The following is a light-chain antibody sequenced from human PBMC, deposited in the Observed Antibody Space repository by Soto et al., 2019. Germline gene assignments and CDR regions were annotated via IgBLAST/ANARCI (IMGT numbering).Light chain of an antibody. CDR1: SSDVGGYDY. V-gene: IGLV2-14*01. CDR3: SSYISSSTSPYV. Sequence: QSVLTQPASVSGSPGQSITISCTGTSSDVGGYDYVSWYQQHPGKAPKLMIYEVSNRPSGVFNRFSGSKSGNTASLTISGLQAEDEADYYCSSYISSSTSPYVFGTGTKVTVL. CDR2: EVS. J-gene: IGLJ1*01.